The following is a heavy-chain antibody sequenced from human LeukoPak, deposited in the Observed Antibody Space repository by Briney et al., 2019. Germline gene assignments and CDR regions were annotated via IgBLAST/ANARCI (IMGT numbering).Heavy chain of an antibody. CDR1: GFTFSSYA. V-gene: IGHV3-21*01. Sequence: GGSLRLSCAASGFTFSSYAMHWVPQAPGKGLEWVSSISSSSSDIYYTDSVKGRFTLSRDKTQNSLYLQMNSLRAEDTAVYYCARDQPQQVASFDYWGRGTLVTVSS. CDR2: ISSSSSDI. D-gene: IGHD6-13*01. CDR3: ARDQPQQVASFDY. J-gene: IGHJ4*02.